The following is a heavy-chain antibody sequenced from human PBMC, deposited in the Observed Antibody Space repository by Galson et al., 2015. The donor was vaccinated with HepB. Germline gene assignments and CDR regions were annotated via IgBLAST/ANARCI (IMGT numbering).Heavy chain of an antibody. CDR1: GFTFSSYW. CDR2: INSDGSST. V-gene: IGHV3-74*01. D-gene: IGHD6-6*01. J-gene: IGHJ4*02. CDR3: ARDRSIAARLVTDY. Sequence: SLRLSCAASGFTFSSYWMHWVRQAPGKGPVWVSRINSDGSSTSYADSVKGRFTISRDNAKNTLYLQMNSLRAEDTAVYYCARDRSIAARLVTDYWGQGTLVTVSS.